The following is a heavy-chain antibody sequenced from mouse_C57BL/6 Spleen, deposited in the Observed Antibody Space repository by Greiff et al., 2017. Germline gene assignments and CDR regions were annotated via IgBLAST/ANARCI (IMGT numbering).Heavy chain of an antibody. CDR3: ARAGAYDGYYDDAMDY. D-gene: IGHD2-3*01. V-gene: IGHV1-61*01. J-gene: IGHJ4*01. CDR2: IYPSDSET. Sequence: QVQLQQPGAELVRPGSSVKLSCKASGYTFTSYWMDWVKQRPGQGLEWIGNIYPSDSETHYNQKFKDKATLTVDKSSSTAYMQLSSLTSEDSAVYYCARAGAYDGYYDDAMDYWGQGTSVTVSS. CDR1: GYTFTSYW.